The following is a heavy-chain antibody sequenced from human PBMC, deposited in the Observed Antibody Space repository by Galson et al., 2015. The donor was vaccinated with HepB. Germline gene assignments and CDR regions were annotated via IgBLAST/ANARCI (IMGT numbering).Heavy chain of an antibody. CDR2: INPSDSES. D-gene: IGHD3-10*01. J-gene: IGHJ3*02. V-gene: IGHV5-51*01. CDR3: ARRELGGDVDAFDI. Sequence: QSGAEVKKPGESLKISCKGSGYTFTRYWIGWVRQMPGRGLEWMAIINPSDSESRYSPSVQGQVTISAVKSITTAYLQWGSLGASDTAMYYCARRELGGDVDAFDIWGQGTMVTVSS. CDR1: GYTFTRYW.